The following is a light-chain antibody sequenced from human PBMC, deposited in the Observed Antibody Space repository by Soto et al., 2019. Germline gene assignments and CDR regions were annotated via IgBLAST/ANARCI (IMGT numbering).Light chain of an antibody. J-gene: IGKJ1*01. CDR2: WAT. CDR1: QSVLYSSNNKNY. CDR3: QQYYSTPRT. Sequence: DIVMTQSPDSLAVSLGERATIDCKSRQSVLYSSNNKNYLAWYQQKPGQPPKLLIYWATTRESGVPDRFSGSGSGTDFTLNISSLQAEDVEVYYCQQYYSTPRTFGQGTKVDIK. V-gene: IGKV4-1*01.